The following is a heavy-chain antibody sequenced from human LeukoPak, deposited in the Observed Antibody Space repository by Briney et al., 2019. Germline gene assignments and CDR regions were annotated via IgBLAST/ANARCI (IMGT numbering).Heavy chain of an antibody. Sequence: PGGSLRLSCAASGFTFSDYYMNWISQAPGKGLEWVSYISSSGGTIYYADSVKGRFTISRDNAQNSLHLQTNSLRAEDTAVYYCGRGIRTRVDYWGQGTLVTVSS. CDR1: GFTFSDYY. CDR2: ISSSGGTI. V-gene: IGHV3-11*04. J-gene: IGHJ4*02. CDR3: GRGIRTRVDY. D-gene: IGHD2-21*01.